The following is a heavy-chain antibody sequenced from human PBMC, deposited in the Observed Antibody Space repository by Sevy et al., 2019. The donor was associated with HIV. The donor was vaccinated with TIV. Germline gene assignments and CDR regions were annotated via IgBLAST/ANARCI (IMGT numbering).Heavy chain of an antibody. V-gene: IGHV3-21*01. J-gene: IGHJ3*02. D-gene: IGHD3-10*01. Sequence: GGSLRLSCIASGFTFSRSSMNWVRQAPGKGLEWVSSISSSSNYIYYADSMKGRFIISRDNAKNSLYLQMNSLRAEDTAVYYCAGDRREMVKGADDSFHIWGQGTMVTVSS. CDR1: GFTFSRSS. CDR2: ISSSSNYI. CDR3: AGDRREMVKGADDSFHI.